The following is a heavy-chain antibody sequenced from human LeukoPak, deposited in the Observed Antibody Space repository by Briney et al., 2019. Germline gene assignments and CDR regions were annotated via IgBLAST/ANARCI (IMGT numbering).Heavy chain of an antibody. CDR3: AKDRFDGSGCYPDAFDI. Sequence: GGSLRLSCAASGFTFYTYAMSWVRQAPGKGLEWVSTLSGSGDSTYYADSVKGRFTISRDNSKSTLYLQMNSLRAEDTAVYYCAKDRFDGSGCYPDAFDIWGQGTMVTVSS. V-gene: IGHV3-23*01. D-gene: IGHD3-22*01. CDR1: GFTFYTYA. CDR2: LSGSGDST. J-gene: IGHJ3*02.